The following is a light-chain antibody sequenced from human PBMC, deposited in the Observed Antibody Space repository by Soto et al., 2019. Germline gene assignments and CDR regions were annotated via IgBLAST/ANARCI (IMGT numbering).Light chain of an antibody. CDR3: QQYGSSPYT. CDR2: DAS. Sequence: EIVLTQSPVTLSLSPGERATLSCGASQTVVGDSVAWYQQRPGLAPRPVIHDASNRATGIPDRFSGSRSGADFTLTISSLEPEDFAVYYCQQYGSSPYTFGQGNKLEIK. V-gene: IGKV3D-20*01. J-gene: IGKJ2*01. CDR1: QTVVGDS.